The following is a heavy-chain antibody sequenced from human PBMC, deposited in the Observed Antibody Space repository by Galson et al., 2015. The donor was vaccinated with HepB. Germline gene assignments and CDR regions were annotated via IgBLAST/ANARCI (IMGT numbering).Heavy chain of an antibody. V-gene: IGHV3-23*01. D-gene: IGHD5-18*01. CDR1: GFTFSRYV. Sequence: SLRLSCAASGFTFSRYVISWVRQAPGKGLEWVSATTGSGGRTYYADSVKGRFTISRDNSKNTLYVQMNSLRAEDTAIYYCAKDSDLHTALVKWGQGTLVTVSS. CDR2: TTGSGGRT. J-gene: IGHJ4*02. CDR3: AKDSDLHTALVK.